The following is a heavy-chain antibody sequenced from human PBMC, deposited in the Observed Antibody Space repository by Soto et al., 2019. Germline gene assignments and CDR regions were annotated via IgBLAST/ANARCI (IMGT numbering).Heavy chain of an antibody. J-gene: IGHJ4*02. Sequence: QVQLVQSGAEVKKPGASVKVSCKASGYTFTSYAMHWVRQAPGQRLEWMVWINAGNGNTKYSQKFQGRVTITRDTSASTAYMELSSLRSEDTAVYYCARDLGVGAASDYWGQGTLVTVSS. CDR1: GYTFTSYA. CDR2: INAGNGNT. D-gene: IGHD1-26*01. CDR3: ARDLGVGAASDY. V-gene: IGHV1-3*01.